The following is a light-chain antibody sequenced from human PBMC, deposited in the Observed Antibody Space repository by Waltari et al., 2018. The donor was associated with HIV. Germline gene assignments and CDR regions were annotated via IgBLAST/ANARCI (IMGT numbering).Light chain of an antibody. Sequence: QSVVTQPPSASGTPGQRVTIFCSGGSSNIGNNTLNWYQQLPGMAPKLLIDSNNQRPSGVPDRFAGSKSGTSASLAIGGLQSEDEAEYFCAAWDDSLNGLFVFGTGTKVTVL. CDR1: SSNIGNNT. J-gene: IGLJ1*01. V-gene: IGLV1-44*01. CDR3: AAWDDSLNGLFV. CDR2: SNN.